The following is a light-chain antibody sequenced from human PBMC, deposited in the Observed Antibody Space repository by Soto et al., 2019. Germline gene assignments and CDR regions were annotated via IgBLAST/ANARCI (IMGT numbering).Light chain of an antibody. Sequence: DIQMTQSPSTLSASLGDRVTITCRASQSISFRLAWFQQKPGKAPNLLTYKGSSLESGVPSRFSGSGSGTAFTLTISSLQPDDFATYYCQQYDTCPLSFGQGTKVEV. CDR3: QQYDTCPLS. V-gene: IGKV1-5*03. CDR1: QSISFR. J-gene: IGKJ1*01. CDR2: KGS.